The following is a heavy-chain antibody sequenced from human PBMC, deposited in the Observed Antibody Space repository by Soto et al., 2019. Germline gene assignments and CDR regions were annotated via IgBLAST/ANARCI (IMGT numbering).Heavy chain of an antibody. CDR2: IWYDGSNK. V-gene: IGHV3-33*01. D-gene: IGHD4-17*01. J-gene: IGHJ3*02. Sequence: QVQLVESGGGVVQPGRSLRLSCAASGFTFSSYGMHWVRQAPGEGLEWVAVIWYDGSNKYYPDSVKGRFTISRDNSKNALCLQMNSRRAEDTAVYSCARDLVRVSTAGEGFDIWGQGTMVTVSS. CDR3: ARDLVRVSTAGEGFDI. CDR1: GFTFSSYG.